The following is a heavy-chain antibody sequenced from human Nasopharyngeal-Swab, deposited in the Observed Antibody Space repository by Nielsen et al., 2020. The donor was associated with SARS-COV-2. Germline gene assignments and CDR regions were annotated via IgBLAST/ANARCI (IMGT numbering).Heavy chain of an antibody. CDR2: IYYSGST. CDR3: ARVFWFPYYMDV. V-gene: IGHV4-59*01. J-gene: IGHJ6*03. D-gene: IGHD3-3*01. Sequence: WICQPPGKGLEWIGYIYYSGSTNYNPSLKSRVTISVDTSKNQFSLKLSSVTAADTAVYYCARVFWFPYYMDVWGKGTTVTVSS.